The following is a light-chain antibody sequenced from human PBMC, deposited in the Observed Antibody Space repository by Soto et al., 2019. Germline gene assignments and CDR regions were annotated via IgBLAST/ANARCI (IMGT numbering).Light chain of an antibody. V-gene: IGKV3-11*01. CDR2: DAS. CDR3: QQRSDWPPIFT. Sequence: EIVLTQSPATLSLSPGERATLSCRASQSVSSYLAWYQQKPGQAPRLLIYDASNRATGIPARFSGSGSGPDFTLTISSIEPEDFAVYYCQQRSDWPPIFTFGPGTKVDIK. CDR1: QSVSSY. J-gene: IGKJ3*01.